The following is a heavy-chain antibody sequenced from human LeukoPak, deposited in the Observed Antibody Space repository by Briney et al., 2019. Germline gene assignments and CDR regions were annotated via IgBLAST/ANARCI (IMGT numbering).Heavy chain of an antibody. CDR3: ARAGIQLWLNDAFDI. V-gene: IGHV1-18*01. D-gene: IGHD5-18*01. CDR2: ISAYNGHT. Sequence: ASVKVSCKASGYTFTSYGISWVRQAPGQGLEWMGWISAYNGHTNYAQKFQGRVTMTTDTSTSTAYMELRSLRSDDTAVYYCARAGIQLWLNDAFDIWGQGTMVTVSS. CDR1: GYTFTSYG. J-gene: IGHJ3*02.